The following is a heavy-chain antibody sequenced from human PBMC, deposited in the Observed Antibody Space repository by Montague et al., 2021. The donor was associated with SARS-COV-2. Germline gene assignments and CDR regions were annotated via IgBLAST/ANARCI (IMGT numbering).Heavy chain of an antibody. Sequence: SLRLSCAASGFTFDDYTMHWVRQAPGKGLEWVSLISWDGGGTYYADSVKGRFTISRDNSKNSLYLQMNSLRTEDTALYYCAKEGTHRRELWFGRRRGRPADYYGMDVWGQGTTVTVSS. CDR2: ISWDGGGT. CDR3: AKEGTHRRELWFGRRRGRPADYYGMDV. CDR1: GFTFDDYT. V-gene: IGHV3-43*01. D-gene: IGHD3-10*01. J-gene: IGHJ6*02.